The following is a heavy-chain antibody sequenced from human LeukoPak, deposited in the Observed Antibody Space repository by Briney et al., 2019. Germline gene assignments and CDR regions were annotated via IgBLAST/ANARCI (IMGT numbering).Heavy chain of an antibody. CDR1: GFTFGIFS. J-gene: IGHJ4*02. Sequence: PGGSLRLSCAASGFTFGIFSMTWVRQAPGKRLEWVSSISSSSSYIYYADSVKGRFTISRDNAKNSLYLQMNSLRAEDTAVYYCARDRGLVVVAATDYWGQGTLVTVSS. CDR2: ISSSSSYI. V-gene: IGHV3-21*01. CDR3: ARDRGLVVVAATDY. D-gene: IGHD2-15*01.